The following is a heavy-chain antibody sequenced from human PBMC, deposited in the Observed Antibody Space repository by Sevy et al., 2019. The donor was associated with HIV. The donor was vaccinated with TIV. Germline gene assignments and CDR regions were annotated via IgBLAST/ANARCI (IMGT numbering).Heavy chain of an antibody. Sequence: GGSLRLSCAASGFTFSTYAMYWVRQAPGKGLEYVSAISGGGGNTYYGTSLKGRFTVSIDNAKNTLYLQMGSLRDEDMAVYFCARKYHDTSGYPRYSMDVWGQGTTVTVSS. CDR3: ARKYHDTSGYPRYSMDV. J-gene: IGHJ6*02. CDR2: ISGGGGNT. V-gene: IGHV3-64*01. CDR1: GFTFSTYA. D-gene: IGHD3-22*01.